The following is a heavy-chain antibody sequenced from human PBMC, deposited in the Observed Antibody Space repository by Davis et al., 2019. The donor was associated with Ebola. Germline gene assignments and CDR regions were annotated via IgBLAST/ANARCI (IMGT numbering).Heavy chain of an antibody. Sequence: AASVKVSCKASGYTFTSYDINWVRQATGQGLEWMGWMNPNSGNTGYAQKFQGRVTMTRNTSISTAYMELSSLRSEDTAVYYCARTMPLSVAGRGTAEYFQHWGQGTLVTVSS. V-gene: IGHV1-8*01. CDR3: ARTMPLSVAGRGTAEYFQH. CDR1: GYTFTSYD. D-gene: IGHD6-19*01. CDR2: MNPNSGNT. J-gene: IGHJ1*01.